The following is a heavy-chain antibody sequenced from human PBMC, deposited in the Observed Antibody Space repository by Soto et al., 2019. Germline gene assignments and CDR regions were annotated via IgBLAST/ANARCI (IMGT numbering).Heavy chain of an antibody. CDR2: ISYDGSNE. Sequence: QVQLVESGGGVVQPGRSLRLSCAASGFTFSSYAMHWVRQAPGKGLEWVAVISYDGSNEYYADPVKGRFTISRDNSKNTLSLQMNSLRAEDTAVYYCARGDNGWYRGYFDLWGRGTLVTVSS. J-gene: IGHJ2*01. D-gene: IGHD6-19*01. CDR3: ARGDNGWYRGYFDL. V-gene: IGHV3-30-3*01. CDR1: GFTFSSYA.